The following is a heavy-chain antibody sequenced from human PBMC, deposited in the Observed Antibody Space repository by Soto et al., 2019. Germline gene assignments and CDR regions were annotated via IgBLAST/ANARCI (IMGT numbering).Heavy chain of an antibody. CDR1: GFTFSSYW. J-gene: IGHJ4*02. V-gene: IGHV3-7*01. D-gene: IGHD6-13*01. Sequence: GGSLRLSCAASGFTFSSYWMGWVRQAPGKGLEWVANIKQDGSEKYYVDSVKGRFTISRDNAKNSLYLQMNSLRAEDTAVYYCARDWDSSSWPYDYWGQGTLVTVSS. CDR2: IKQDGSEK. CDR3: ARDWDSSSWPYDY.